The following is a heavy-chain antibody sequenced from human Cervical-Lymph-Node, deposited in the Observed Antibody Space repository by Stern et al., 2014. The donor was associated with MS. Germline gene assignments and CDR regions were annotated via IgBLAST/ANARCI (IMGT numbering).Heavy chain of an antibody. D-gene: IGHD6-6*01. V-gene: IGHV1-69*08. Sequence: QVQLVQSGAEVKKPGSSVKVSCTASGDTFSSYTFSWVRQAPGHGLEWMGRITPILATPTYSQKFQGRLTITADRSTNTVYMELTSLTSEDTALHYCARSGRSSHAFDIWGQGTLVTVSS. CDR1: GDTFSSYT. J-gene: IGHJ3*02. CDR2: ITPILATP. CDR3: ARSGRSSHAFDI.